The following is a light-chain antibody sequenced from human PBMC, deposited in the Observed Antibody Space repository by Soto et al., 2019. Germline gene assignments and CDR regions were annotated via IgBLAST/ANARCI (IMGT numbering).Light chain of an antibody. V-gene: IGKV1-6*01. J-gene: IGKJ1*01. CDR1: QGIRSD. CDR2: AAS. Sequence: IQMTLSPSSLSAYVGDRVTITCRASQGIRSDLAWYQQHPGKAPNLLIYAASSLQGGVPSRFSGSGYGTEFTLTIRSLQPDDFATYCCQHYGGMWTFGQGTKVDIK. CDR3: QHYGGMWT.